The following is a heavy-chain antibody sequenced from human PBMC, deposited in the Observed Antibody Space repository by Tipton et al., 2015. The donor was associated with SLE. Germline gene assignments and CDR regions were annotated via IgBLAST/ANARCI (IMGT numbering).Heavy chain of an antibody. V-gene: IGHV4-34*01. Sequence: TLSLTCAVYGGSFSGYYWSWIRQPPGKGLEWIGEINHRGSTNYNPSLKSRVTISIDTSKNQFSLKLSSVTAADTSVYYCAIGKDYDFWSGYYRRDASDIWGQGTMVTVSS. CDR2: INHRGST. CDR3: AIGKDYDFWSGYYRRDASDI. J-gene: IGHJ3*02. CDR1: GGSFSGYY. D-gene: IGHD3-3*01.